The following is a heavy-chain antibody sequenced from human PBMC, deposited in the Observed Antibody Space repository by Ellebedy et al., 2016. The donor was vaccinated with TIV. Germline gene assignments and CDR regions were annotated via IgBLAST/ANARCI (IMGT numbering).Heavy chain of an antibody. V-gene: IGHV3-53*01. CDR2: IYSGGDT. CDR1: GFTVRNNY. D-gene: IGHD6-19*01. Sequence: GGSLRLXXAASGFTVRNNYMRWVRQAPGKGLEWVSLIYSGGDTDYTDSVRGRFTISRDNAKNTLFLQMNSLRAEDTAVYYCVRDDSAGWYAFDYWGQGALVTVSS. CDR3: VRDDSAGWYAFDY. J-gene: IGHJ4*02.